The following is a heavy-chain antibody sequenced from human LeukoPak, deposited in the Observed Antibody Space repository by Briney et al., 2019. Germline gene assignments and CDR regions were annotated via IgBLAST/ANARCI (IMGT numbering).Heavy chain of an antibody. D-gene: IGHD6-19*01. CDR1: GXTFSDHY. CDR3: ARERRVDSSGWYRYFDL. CDR2: TRSKANSYAT. V-gene: IGHV3-72*01. J-gene: IGHJ2*01. Sequence: GGSLRLSCAASGXTFSDHYMDWVRQAPGKGRDWVGRTRSKANSYATEYAASVQGRFTISRDDSKNSLYLQMNSLKTEDTAVYYCARERRVDSSGWYRYFDLWGRGTLVTVSS.